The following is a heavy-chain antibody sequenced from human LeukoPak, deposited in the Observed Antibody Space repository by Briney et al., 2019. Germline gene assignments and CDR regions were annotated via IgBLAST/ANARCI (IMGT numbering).Heavy chain of an antibody. V-gene: IGHV3-48*03. J-gene: IGHJ4*02. CDR2: ISSSGGTI. CDR1: GFTFSSYE. CDR3: AKDIGAPGIAVAGPVDY. D-gene: IGHD6-19*01. Sequence: GGSLRLSCEASGFTFSSYEMNWVRQAPGKGLEWVSYISSSGGTIYYADSVKGRFTISRDNSKNSLYLQMNSLRTEDTALYYCAKDIGAPGIAVAGPVDYWGQGTLVTVSS.